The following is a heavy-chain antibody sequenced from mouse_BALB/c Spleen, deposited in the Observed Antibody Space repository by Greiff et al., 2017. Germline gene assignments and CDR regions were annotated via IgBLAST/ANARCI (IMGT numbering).Heavy chain of an antibody. Sequence: EVQGVESGGGLVKPGGSLKLSCAASGFTFSSYAMSWVRQTPEKRLEWVATISSGGSYTYYPDSVKGRFTISRDNAKNTLYLQMSSLRSEDTAMYYCARRYGNYYAMDYWGQGTSVTVSS. CDR1: GFTFSSYA. J-gene: IGHJ4*01. V-gene: IGHV5-9-3*01. CDR3: ARRYGNYYAMDY. CDR2: ISSGGSYT. D-gene: IGHD2-10*02.